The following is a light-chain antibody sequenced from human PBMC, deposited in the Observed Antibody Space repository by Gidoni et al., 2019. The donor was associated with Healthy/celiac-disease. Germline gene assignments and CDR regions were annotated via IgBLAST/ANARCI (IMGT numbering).Light chain of an antibody. CDR1: QSVSRN. Sequence: EIVMTQSPATLSVSPGERDTLSCRASQSVSRNLAWYQQKPGQAPRLLIYGASTRATGIPARFSGSGSGTEFTLTISSLQSEDFAVYYCQQYNNWPLTFGQXTRLEIK. V-gene: IGKV3-15*01. CDR3: QQYNNWPLT. J-gene: IGKJ5*01. CDR2: GAS.